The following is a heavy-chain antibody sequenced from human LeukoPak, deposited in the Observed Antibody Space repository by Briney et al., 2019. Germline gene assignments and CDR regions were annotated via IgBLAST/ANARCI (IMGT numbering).Heavy chain of an antibody. J-gene: IGHJ4*02. CDR1: GFTFSSYG. CDR2: IWYDGSNK. V-gene: IGHV3-33*01. CDR3: ARDASNYYGSGSYYSPFDY. D-gene: IGHD3-10*01. Sequence: QPGGSLRLSCAAYGFTFSSYGMHWVRLAPGKGLEWVAVIWYDGSNKYYADSVKGRFTISRDNSKNTLYLQMNSLRAEDTAVYYCARDASNYYGSGSYYSPFDYWGQGTLVTVSS.